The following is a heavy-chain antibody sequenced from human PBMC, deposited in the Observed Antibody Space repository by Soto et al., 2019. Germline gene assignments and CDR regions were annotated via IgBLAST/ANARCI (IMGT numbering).Heavy chain of an antibody. CDR3: ARARTGDFDY. Sequence: QVQLVQSGAEVKKPGASVKVSCKASGYTFTSYYMHWVRQAPGQGLEWMGIINPSAGSTNYAQKFQGRVTMTRDTSTSTVYMELSSLRSEDTALYYRARARTGDFDYWGQGTLVTVSS. J-gene: IGHJ4*02. CDR2: INPSAGST. V-gene: IGHV1-46*01. CDR1: GYTFTSYY. D-gene: IGHD7-27*01.